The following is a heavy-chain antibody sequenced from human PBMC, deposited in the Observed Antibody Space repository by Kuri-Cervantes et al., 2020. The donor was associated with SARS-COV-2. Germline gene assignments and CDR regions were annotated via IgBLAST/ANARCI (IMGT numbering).Heavy chain of an antibody. V-gene: IGHV3-21*01. J-gene: IGHJ6*02. CDR2: ISSSSSYI. CDR3: ARALDGVVTRYYYYYGMDV. D-gene: IGHD3-3*01. CDR1: GFTFSSYR. Sequence: GGSLRLSCAASGFTFSSYRMNWVRQAPGKGLEWVSSISSSSSYIYYADSVKGRFTISRDNAKNSLYLQMNSLTAEDTAVYYCARALDGVVTRYYYYYGMDVWGQGTTVTVSS.